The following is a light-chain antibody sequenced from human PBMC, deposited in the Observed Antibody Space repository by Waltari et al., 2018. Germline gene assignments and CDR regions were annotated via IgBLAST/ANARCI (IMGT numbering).Light chain of an antibody. CDR2: GAS. V-gene: IGKV1-39*01. J-gene: IGKJ2*01. CDR1: QDINRN. CDR3: QQSHSVPYT. Sequence: DIQMTQSPSSLYPSVGDRIIITCRASQDINRNLNWYQKQVGKAPKLLIYGASNLQSGVPSRFSGSGSETDYTLIISSLQPEDSASYFCQQSHSVPYTFGQETKLVIK.